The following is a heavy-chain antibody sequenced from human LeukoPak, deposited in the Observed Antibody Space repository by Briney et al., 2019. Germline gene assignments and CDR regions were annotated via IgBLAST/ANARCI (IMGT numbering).Heavy chain of an antibody. CDR3: ARSPVLRYFDWLFYFDY. V-gene: IGHV1-2*04. CDR1: GYTFTCYY. D-gene: IGHD3-9*01. CDR2: INPNSGGT. J-gene: IGHJ4*02. Sequence: ASVKVSCKASGYTFTCYYMHWVRQPPGQGLEWMGLINPNSGGTNYAQKFQGWVTMTRDTSISTAYMELSRLRSDDTAVYYCARSPVLRYFDWLFYFDYWGQGTLVTASS.